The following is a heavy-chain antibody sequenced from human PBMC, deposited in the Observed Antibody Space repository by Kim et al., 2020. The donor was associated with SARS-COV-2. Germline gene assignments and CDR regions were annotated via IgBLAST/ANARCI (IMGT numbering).Heavy chain of an antibody. V-gene: IGHV6-1*01. D-gene: IGHD1-7*01. CDR3: ARVYYKNYDY. J-gene: IGHJ4*02. Sequence: CNDYAVSVKGRITINPDTSKNQFSLQRNSVTPEDTAVYYCARVYYKNYDYWGQGTLVTVS. CDR2: CN.